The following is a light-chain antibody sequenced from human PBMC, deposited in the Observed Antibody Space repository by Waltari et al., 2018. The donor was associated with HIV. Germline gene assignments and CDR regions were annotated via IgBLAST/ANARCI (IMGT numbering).Light chain of an antibody. CDR3: QQYYSTPIT. J-gene: IGKJ5*01. Sequence: DIVMTQSPDSLAVSLGERATINCKSSPSVLYSSNNKNYVAWYQQKPGHPPKLLIYWASTRESGVPDRFSGSGSGTDFTLTSSSLQAEDVAVYYCQQYYSTPITFGQGTRLEIK. V-gene: IGKV4-1*01. CDR2: WAS. CDR1: PSVLYSSNNKNY.